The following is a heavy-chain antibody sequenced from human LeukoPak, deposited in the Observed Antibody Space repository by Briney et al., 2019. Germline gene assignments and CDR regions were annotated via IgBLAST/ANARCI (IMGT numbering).Heavy chain of an antibody. D-gene: IGHD6-19*01. CDR2: INHSGST. CDR3: ARHVVSVAVAGKLNYFDY. Sequence: PSETLSLTCAVYGGSFSGYYWSWIRQPPRKGLEWIGEINHSGSTNYNPSLKSRVTISVDTSKNQFSLKLSSVTAADTAVYYCARHVVSVAVAGKLNYFDYWGQGTLVTVSS. J-gene: IGHJ4*02. V-gene: IGHV4-34*01. CDR1: GGSFSGYY.